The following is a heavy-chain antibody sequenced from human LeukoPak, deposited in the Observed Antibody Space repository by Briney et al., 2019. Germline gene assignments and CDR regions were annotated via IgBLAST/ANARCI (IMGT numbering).Heavy chain of an antibody. CDR1: GFTFSSYG. D-gene: IGHD3-10*01. CDR3: AREYYYGSGGTDNYYYYYYMDV. Sequence: PGGSLRLSCAVSGFTFSSYGMHWVRQAPGKGLEWVAVISYDGSNKYYADSVKGRFTISRDNSKNTLYLQMNSLRAEDTAVCYCAREYYYGSGGTDNYYYYYYMDVWGKGTTVTVSS. CDR2: ISYDGSNK. V-gene: IGHV3-30*03. J-gene: IGHJ6*03.